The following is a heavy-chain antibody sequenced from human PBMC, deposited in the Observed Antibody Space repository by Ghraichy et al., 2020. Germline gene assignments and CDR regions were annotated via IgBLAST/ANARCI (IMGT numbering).Heavy chain of an antibody. Sequence: LSLTCVASGFTFSSSWMHWVRQAPGKGLVWASRIHPDGYRTNYADSVQGRFTISKDNAKNTLYLQMNTLRHEDTALYYCARGGLEPFDYWGHGTLVTVSS. D-gene: IGHD1-1*01. J-gene: IGHJ4*01. CDR3: ARGGLEPFDY. CDR2: IHPDGYRT. V-gene: IGHV3-74*01. CDR1: GFTFSSSW.